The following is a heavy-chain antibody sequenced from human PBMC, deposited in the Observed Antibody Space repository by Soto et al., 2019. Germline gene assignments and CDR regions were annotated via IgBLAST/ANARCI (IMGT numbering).Heavy chain of an antibody. J-gene: IGHJ5*02. CDR3: ARQAPRCSGGSCYSKNWFDP. CDR1: GYSFTSYW. CDR2: IYPGDSDT. D-gene: IGHD2-15*01. V-gene: IGHV5-51*01. Sequence: GESLKISCKGSGYSFTSYWTGWVRQMPGKGLEWMGIIYPGDSDTRYSPSFQGQVTISADKSISTAYLQWSSLKASDTAMYYCARQAPRCSGGSCYSKNWFDPWGQGTLVTVSS.